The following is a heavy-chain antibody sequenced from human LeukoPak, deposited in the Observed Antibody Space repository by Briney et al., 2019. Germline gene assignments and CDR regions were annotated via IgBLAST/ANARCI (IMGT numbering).Heavy chain of an antibody. Sequence: PGRSLRLSCAAYGFTFSSYGMHWVRQAPGKGLEWVAVIWYDGSNKYYADSVKGRFTVSRDNSKNTLYLQMNSLRAEDTAVYYCASSGYVIGTAMVMDLFDYWGQGTLVTVSS. CDR1: GFTFSSYG. CDR2: IWYDGSNK. D-gene: IGHD5-18*01. CDR3: ASSGYVIGTAMVMDLFDY. V-gene: IGHV3-33*01. J-gene: IGHJ4*02.